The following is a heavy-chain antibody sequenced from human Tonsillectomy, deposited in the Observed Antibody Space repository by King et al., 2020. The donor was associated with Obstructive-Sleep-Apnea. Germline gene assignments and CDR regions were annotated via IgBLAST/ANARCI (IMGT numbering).Heavy chain of an antibody. V-gene: IGHV3-9*01. CDR3: AKDKDSSGWYAYY. CDR2: ISWNSGSI. J-gene: IGHJ4*02. D-gene: IGHD6-19*01. CDR1: GFTFDDYA. Sequence: VQLVESGGGLVQPGRSLRLSCVASGFTFDDYAMHWVRQAPGKGLEWVSGISWNSGSIGYVDSVKGRFTISRDNVKKSLYLQMNSLRVEDTALYYCAKDKDSSGWYAYYWGQGTLVTVSS.